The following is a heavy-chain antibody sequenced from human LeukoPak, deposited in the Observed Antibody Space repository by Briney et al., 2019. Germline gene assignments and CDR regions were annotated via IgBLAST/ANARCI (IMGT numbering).Heavy chain of an antibody. CDR1: GGSFSGYY. V-gene: IGHV4-34*01. J-gene: IGHJ4*02. CDR3: ARGFYSIRHFDY. D-gene: IGHD4-11*01. Sequence: SETLSLTCAVYGGSFSGYYWSWIRQPPGKGLEWIGEINHSGSTNYNPSLKSRATISVDTSKNQFSLKLSSVTAADTAVYYCARGFYSIRHFDYWGQGTLVTVSS. CDR2: INHSGST.